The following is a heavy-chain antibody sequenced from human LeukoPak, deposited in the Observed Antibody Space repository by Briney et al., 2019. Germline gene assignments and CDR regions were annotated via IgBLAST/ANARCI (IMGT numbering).Heavy chain of an antibody. CDR1: GGSISSYY. V-gene: IGHV4-59*08. D-gene: IGHD3-3*01. CDR3: ARHRKVLEWLPNRGGFDP. Sequence: SETLSLTCTVSGGSISSYYWSWIRQPPGKGLEWIGYIYYSGSTNYNPSLKSRVTISVDTSKNQFSLKLSSVTAADTAVYYCARHRKVLEWLPNRGGFDPWGQGTLVTVSS. CDR2: IYYSGST. J-gene: IGHJ5*02.